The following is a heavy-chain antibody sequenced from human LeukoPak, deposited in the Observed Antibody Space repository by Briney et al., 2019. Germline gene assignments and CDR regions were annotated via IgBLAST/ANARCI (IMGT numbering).Heavy chain of an antibody. D-gene: IGHD4-17*01. CDR2: IWYDGSNK. Sequence: PGGSLRLSCAASGFTFSSYGMHWVRQAPGKGLEWVAVIWYDGSNKYYADSVKGRFTISRDNSKNTLYLQMNSLRAEDTAVYYCARFIRSDYGDYVLGAFDIWGQGTMVTVSS. V-gene: IGHV3-33*01. CDR3: ARFIRSDYGDYVLGAFDI. J-gene: IGHJ3*02. CDR1: GFTFSSYG.